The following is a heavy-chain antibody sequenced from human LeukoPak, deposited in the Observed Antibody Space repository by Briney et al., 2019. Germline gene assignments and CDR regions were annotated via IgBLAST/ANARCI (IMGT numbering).Heavy chain of an antibody. D-gene: IGHD6-19*01. CDR3: ARDSTIAVAGTDRQPGLCMDV. V-gene: IGHV1-46*01. J-gene: IGHJ6*03. CDR1: GYTFTSYY. CDR2: INPSGGST. Sequence: ASVKVSCKASGYTFTSYYMHWVRQAPGQGLEWMGIINPSGGSTSYAQKFQGRVTMTRDTSTSTVYMELSSLRSEDTAVYYCARDSTIAVAGTDRQPGLCMDVWGKGTTVTVSS.